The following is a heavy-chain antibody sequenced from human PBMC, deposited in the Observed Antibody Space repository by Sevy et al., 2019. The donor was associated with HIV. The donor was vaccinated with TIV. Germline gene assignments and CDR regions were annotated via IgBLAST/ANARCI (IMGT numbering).Heavy chain of an antibody. CDR2: ISYAESHK. CDR3: ARGGPLWGSGIVFGMDL. D-gene: IGHD3-10*01. CDR1: GFTFGSYA. Sequence: GGSLRLSCTASGFTFGSYAMHWVRQAPGKGLEWVAVISYAESHKYYADSVKGRITISRGNSKNTLYLQMKRLRAEDTAVYYCARGGPLWGSGIVFGMDLWGQGTTVTVSS. V-gene: IGHV3-30-3*01. J-gene: IGHJ6*01.